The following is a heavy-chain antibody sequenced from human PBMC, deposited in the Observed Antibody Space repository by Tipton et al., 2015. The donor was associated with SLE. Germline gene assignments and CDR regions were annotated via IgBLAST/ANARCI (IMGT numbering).Heavy chain of an antibody. V-gene: IGHV4-59*01. CDR3: ARRYGTSFDY. CDR2: IFYTGSV. J-gene: IGHJ4*02. CDR1: GGSISNSY. Sequence: LRLSCTVSGGSISNSYWTWIRQPPGKGLEWIGSIFYTGSVHDNPSLTSRVTMSLDTSKSQFSLRLTSVSAADTAVYYCARRYGTSFDYWDQGTLVTVSS. D-gene: IGHD2-8*01.